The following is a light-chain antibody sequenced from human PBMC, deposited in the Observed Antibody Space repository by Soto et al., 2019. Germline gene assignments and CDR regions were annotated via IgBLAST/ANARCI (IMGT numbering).Light chain of an antibody. CDR3: QQRSNSYT. Sequence: EIGLTQSPATLSLSPGERVTLSCRASQRVSNYLAWYQQKPGQAPRLLIYDASNRATGIPGRFSGSGSGTDFTLTISSLDPEDFAVYYCQQRSNSYTFGQGTKLEIK. J-gene: IGKJ2*01. CDR1: QRVSNY. V-gene: IGKV3-11*01. CDR2: DAS.